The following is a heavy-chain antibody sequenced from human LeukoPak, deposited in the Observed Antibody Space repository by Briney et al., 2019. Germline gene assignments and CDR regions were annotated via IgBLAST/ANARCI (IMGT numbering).Heavy chain of an antibody. CDR1: GFTFSSYA. V-gene: IGHV3-23*01. Sequence: GGSLRLSCAASGFTFSSYAMSWVRQAPGKGLEWVSAISGSGGSTYYADSVKGRFTISRDNSKNTLYLQMNSLRAEDTAVYYCAKETTDSSSWYRGYFDYWGQGTLVTVSS. J-gene: IGHJ4*02. D-gene: IGHD6-13*01. CDR3: AKETTDSSSWYRGYFDY. CDR2: ISGSGGST.